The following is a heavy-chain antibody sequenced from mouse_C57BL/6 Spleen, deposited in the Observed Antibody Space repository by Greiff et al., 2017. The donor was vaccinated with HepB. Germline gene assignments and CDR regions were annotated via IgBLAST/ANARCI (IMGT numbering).Heavy chain of an antibody. CDR2: IDPETGGT. D-gene: IGHD2-1*01. CDR3: TREGGNYGRFAY. J-gene: IGHJ3*01. Sequence: QVQLQQSGAELVRPGASVTLSCKASGYTFTDYEMHWVKQTPVHGLEWIGAIDPETGGTAYNQKFKGKAILTADKSSSTAYMELRSLTSEDSAVYYCTREGGNYGRFAYWGQGTLVTVSA. CDR1: GYTFTDYE. V-gene: IGHV1-15*01.